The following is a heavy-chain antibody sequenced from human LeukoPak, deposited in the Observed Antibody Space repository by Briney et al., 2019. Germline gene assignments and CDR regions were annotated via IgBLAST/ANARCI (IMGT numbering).Heavy chain of an antibody. CDR1: GFTFSSYE. Sequence: GGSLRLSCAASGFTFSSYEMNWVRQAPGKGLEWVSAISGSGGSTYYADSVKGRFTISRDNSKNTLYLQMNSLRAENTAVYYCAKVVVITTFDAFDIWGQGTMVTVSS. D-gene: IGHD3-22*01. V-gene: IGHV3-23*01. CDR3: AKVVVITTFDAFDI. J-gene: IGHJ3*02. CDR2: ISGSGGST.